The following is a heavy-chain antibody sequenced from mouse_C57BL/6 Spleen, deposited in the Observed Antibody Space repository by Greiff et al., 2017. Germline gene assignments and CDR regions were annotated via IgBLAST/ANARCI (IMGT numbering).Heavy chain of an antibody. V-gene: IGHV1-78*01. Sequence: VQLQESDAELVKPGASVKISCKVSGYTFTDHTIHWMKQRPEQGLEWIGYIYPRDGSTKYNEKFKGTATLTADKSYSTAYMPLNSLTSEDSAVYCCASYEEIFDYWGQGTTLTVSS. CDR3: ASYEEIFDY. J-gene: IGHJ2*01. CDR1: GYTFTDHT. D-gene: IGHD2-3*01. CDR2: IYPRDGST.